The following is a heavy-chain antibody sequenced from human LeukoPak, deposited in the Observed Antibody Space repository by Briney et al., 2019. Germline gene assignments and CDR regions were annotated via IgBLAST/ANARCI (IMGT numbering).Heavy chain of an antibody. CDR1: GGSIRNYY. CDR3: ARKGGTFDY. Sequence: PSETLSLTCTVSGGSIRNYYGSWLRQPPGKGLEWIGYIYYSGSTNYNPSLKSRVTISVDTSKNQFSLKLSSVTAADTAVYYCARKGGTFDYWGQGTLVTVSS. J-gene: IGHJ4*02. V-gene: IGHV4-59*08. CDR2: IYYSGST. D-gene: IGHD2-15*01.